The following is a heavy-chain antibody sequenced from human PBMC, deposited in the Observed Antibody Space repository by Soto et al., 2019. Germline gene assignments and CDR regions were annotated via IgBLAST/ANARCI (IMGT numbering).Heavy chain of an antibody. J-gene: IGHJ2*01. CDR1: GFTFDDYG. D-gene: IGHD2-2*01. CDR2: INWNGGST. V-gene: IGHV3-20*01. Sequence: EVQLVESGGGVVRPGGSLRLSCAASGFTFDDYGMSWVRQAPGKGLEWVSGINWNGGSTGYADSVKGRFTISRDNAKNSLYLQMNSLRSVDTAFYHFARPYRADLNWYFDLWGHGTLVTDSS. CDR3: ARPYRADLNWYFDL.